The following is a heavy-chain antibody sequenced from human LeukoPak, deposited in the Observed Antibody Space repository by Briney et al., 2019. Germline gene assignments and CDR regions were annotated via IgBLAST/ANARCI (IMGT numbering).Heavy chain of an antibody. CDR1: GFTFSSYW. CDR2: IKQDGSEK. D-gene: IGHD6-13*01. Sequence: GGSLRLSCAASGFTFSSYWMSWARQAPGKGLEWVANIKQDGSEKYYVDSVKGRFTISRDNAKNSLYLQMNSLRAEDTAVYHCARVGVAAAGALDYWGQGTLVTVSS. CDR3: ARVGVAAAGALDY. J-gene: IGHJ4*02. V-gene: IGHV3-7*01.